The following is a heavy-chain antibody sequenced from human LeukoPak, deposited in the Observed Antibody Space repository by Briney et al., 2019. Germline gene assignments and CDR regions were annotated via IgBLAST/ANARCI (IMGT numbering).Heavy chain of an antibody. CDR2: INPNSGGT. CDR1: GYTFTGYY. CDR3: ARDHYCSGGSCYWRFDY. D-gene: IGHD2-15*01. J-gene: IGHJ4*02. Sequence: ASVKVSCKASGYTFTGYYMHWVRQAPGQGLEWMGWINPNSGGTNYAQKFQGRVTMTRDTSISTAYKELSRLRSDDTAVYYCARDHYCSGGSCYWRFDYWGRGTLVTVSS. V-gene: IGHV1-2*02.